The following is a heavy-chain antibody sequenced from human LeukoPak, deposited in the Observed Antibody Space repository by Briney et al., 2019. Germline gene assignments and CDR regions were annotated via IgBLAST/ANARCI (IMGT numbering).Heavy chain of an antibody. CDR2: ISGSGGST. CDR3: AKVVHIVVVNDAFDI. Sequence: PWGSLSLSCAASGFTFSSYAMSWVRQAPGKGLEWVSAISGSGGSTYYADPEKGRFTISRDNSKNTLYLQMNSLRAEDTAVYYCAKVVHIVVVNDAFDIWGQGTMVTVSS. V-gene: IGHV3-23*01. CDR1: GFTFSSYA. D-gene: IGHD2-21*01. J-gene: IGHJ3*02.